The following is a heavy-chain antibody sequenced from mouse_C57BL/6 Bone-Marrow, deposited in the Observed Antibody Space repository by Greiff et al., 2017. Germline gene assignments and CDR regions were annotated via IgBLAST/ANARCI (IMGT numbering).Heavy chain of an antibody. Sequence: EVKLMESGGDLVKPGGSLKLSCAASGFTFSSYGMSWVRQTPDKRLEWVATISSGGSYTYYPDSVKGRFTISRDNAKNTLYLQMSSLKSEDTAMYYCARLITGTSWFAYWGQGTLVTVSA. V-gene: IGHV5-6*01. CDR2: ISSGGSYT. J-gene: IGHJ3*01. CDR3: ARLITGTSWFAY. CDR1: GFTFSSYG. D-gene: IGHD4-1*01.